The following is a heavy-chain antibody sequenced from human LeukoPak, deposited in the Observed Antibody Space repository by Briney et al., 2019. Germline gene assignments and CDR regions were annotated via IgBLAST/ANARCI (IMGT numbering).Heavy chain of an antibody. CDR2: INTNTGNP. CDR3: ARGYYDFWSGYYPGRLDY. D-gene: IGHD3-3*01. CDR1: GYTFTSYA. Sequence: GASVKASCKASGYTFTSYAMNWVRQAPGQGLEWMGWINTNTGNPTYAQGFTGRFVFSLDTSVSTAYLQISSLKAEDTAVYYCARGYYDFWSGYYPGRLDYWGQGTLVTVSS. V-gene: IGHV7-4-1*02. J-gene: IGHJ4*02.